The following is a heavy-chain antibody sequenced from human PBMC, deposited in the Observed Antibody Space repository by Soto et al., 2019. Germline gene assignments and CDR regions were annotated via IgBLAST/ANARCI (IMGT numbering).Heavy chain of an antibody. CDR1: GGSISRGDYY. Sequence: PSETLSLTCTVSGGSISRGDYYGSWIRQPPGKGLEWIGYIYYSGSTYYNPSLKSRVTISVDTSKNQFSLKLSSVTAADTAVYYCARDKYYYDSSGFDYWGQGTLVTVSS. V-gene: IGHV4-30-4*01. CDR3: ARDKYYYDSSGFDY. CDR2: IYYSGST. D-gene: IGHD3-22*01. J-gene: IGHJ4*02.